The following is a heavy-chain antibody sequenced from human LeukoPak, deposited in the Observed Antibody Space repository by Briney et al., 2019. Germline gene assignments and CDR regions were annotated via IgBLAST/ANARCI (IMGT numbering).Heavy chain of an antibody. V-gene: IGHV3-74*01. CDR3: VSSYETY. CDR1: GNYW. J-gene: IGHJ4*02. Sequence: GGSLRLSCAASGNYWMHWVRQAPGKGLVWVSHINSDGSWTSYADSVKGRFTISKDNAKNTVYLQMNSLRAEDTAVYYCVSSYETYWGRGALVTVSS. D-gene: IGHD3-22*01. CDR2: INSDGSWT.